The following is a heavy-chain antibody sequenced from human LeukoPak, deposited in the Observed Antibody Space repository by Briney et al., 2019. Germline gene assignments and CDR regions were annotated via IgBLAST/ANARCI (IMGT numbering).Heavy chain of an antibody. Sequence: GGSLRLSCAASGFTFSSYSMNWVRQAPGKWLEWVSSISSSSSYIYYADSVKGRFTISRDNAKNSLYLQMNSLRAEDTAVYYCARDRGMATAFDYWGQGTLVTVSS. D-gene: IGHD5-24*01. J-gene: IGHJ4*02. V-gene: IGHV3-21*01. CDR2: ISSSSSYI. CDR1: GFTFSSYS. CDR3: ARDRGMATAFDY.